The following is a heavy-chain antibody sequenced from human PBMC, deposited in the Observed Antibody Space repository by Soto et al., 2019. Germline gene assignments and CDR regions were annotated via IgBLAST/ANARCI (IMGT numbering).Heavy chain of an antibody. CDR2: INPSGGST. J-gene: IGHJ4*01. CDR1: GYTFTSNY. Sequence: QVQLVQSGAEVKKPGASVKVSCKASGYTFTSNYMHWVRQAPGQGLEWMGIINPSGGSTSYAQKFQGIVTMTRDTSTSTVYMELSSLRSEDTAVNYCARVYCSGGSCYSIDYWGHGTLVTVSS. CDR3: ARVYCSGGSCYSIDY. D-gene: IGHD2-15*01. V-gene: IGHV1-46*03.